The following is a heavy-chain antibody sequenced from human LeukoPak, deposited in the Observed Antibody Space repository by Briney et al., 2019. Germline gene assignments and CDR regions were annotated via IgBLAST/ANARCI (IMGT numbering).Heavy chain of an antibody. D-gene: IGHD3-16*02. J-gene: IGHJ4*02. Sequence: GGSLRLSCAASGFSVSTDHMSWVRQAPGKGLEWVSVIYNDGSTYYADAVEGRFTISRDNSKNTVDLLVNSLRAEDTAVYYCARVWELSYDYWGQGTLVTVSS. V-gene: IGHV3-53*01. CDR3: ARVWELSYDY. CDR1: GFSVSTDH. CDR2: IYNDGST.